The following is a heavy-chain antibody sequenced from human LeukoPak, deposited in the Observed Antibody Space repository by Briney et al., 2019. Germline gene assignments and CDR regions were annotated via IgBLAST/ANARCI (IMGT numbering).Heavy chain of an antibody. CDR2: IYYSGST. D-gene: IGHD3-10*01. J-gene: IGHJ6*03. V-gene: IGHV4-39*07. CDR1: GGSISSSSYY. CDR3: ARTDYYGSGRRYYYYMDV. Sequence: SETLSLTCTVSGGSISSSSYYWGWIRRPPGKGLEWIGSIYYSGSTYYNPSLKSRVTISVDTSKNQFSLKLSSVTAADTAVYYCARTDYYGSGRRYYYYMDVWGKGTTVTVSS.